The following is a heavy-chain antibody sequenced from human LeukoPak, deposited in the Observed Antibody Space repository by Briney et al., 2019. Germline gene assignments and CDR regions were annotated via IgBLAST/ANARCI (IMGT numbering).Heavy chain of an antibody. CDR1: GFTFSSYT. CDR2: ISGSSRHK. Sequence: GGSLRLSCAASGFTFSSYTMNWVRQAPGKGLEWVSSISGSSRHKYYADSVKGRFTISRDNAKNSLYLQMNSLRAEDTAVYYCARTANFAAGYYVDYWGQGTLVTVSS. J-gene: IGHJ4*02. V-gene: IGHV3-21*01. D-gene: IGHD6-13*01. CDR3: ARTANFAAGYYVDY.